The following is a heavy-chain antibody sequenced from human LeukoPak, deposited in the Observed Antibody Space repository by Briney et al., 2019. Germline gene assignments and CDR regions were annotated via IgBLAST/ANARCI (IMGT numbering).Heavy chain of an antibody. Sequence: GGSLRLSCAASGFTFSSYSMNWVRQAPGKGLEWVSSISSSSNYIHYADSVKGRFTISRDNSNNTLFLQMNSLRAEDTAVYYCAKDLAPGMAATGPGYWGQGTLVTVSS. V-gene: IGHV3-21*01. J-gene: IGHJ4*02. CDR1: GFTFSSYS. CDR2: ISSSSNYI. CDR3: AKDLAPGMAATGPGY. D-gene: IGHD6-13*01.